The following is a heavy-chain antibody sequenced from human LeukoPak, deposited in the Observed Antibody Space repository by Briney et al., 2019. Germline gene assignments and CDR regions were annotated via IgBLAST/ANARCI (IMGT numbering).Heavy chain of an antibody. D-gene: IGHD3-22*01. J-gene: IGHJ4*02. CDR1: GFTFSSYG. Sequence: GGSLRLSCAASGFTFSSYGMHWVRQAPGKGLEWVAFIWYDGNNKYYADSVKGRFTISRDNSKNTLYLQMNSLRAEDTAVYYCAKDGYYYDSSGYLGYWGQGTLVTVSS. CDR2: IWYDGNNK. CDR3: AKDGYYYDSSGYLGY. V-gene: IGHV3-30*02.